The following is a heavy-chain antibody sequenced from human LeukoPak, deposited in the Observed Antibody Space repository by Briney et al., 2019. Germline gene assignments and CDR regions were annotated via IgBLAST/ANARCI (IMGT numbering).Heavy chain of an antibody. CDR2: INPHSGDT. D-gene: IGHD1-26*01. CDR1: EYTFTGYY. J-gene: IGHJ4*02. Sequence: ASVKVSCKASEYTFTGYYLHWVRQAPGQGLEWIGWINPHSGDTDYAQKFQGRVTMTRDTSISTAYMELSRLRSDDTAVYYCARGDIVGATRYFDYWGQGTLVTVSS. CDR3: ARGDIVGATRYFDY. V-gene: IGHV1-2*02.